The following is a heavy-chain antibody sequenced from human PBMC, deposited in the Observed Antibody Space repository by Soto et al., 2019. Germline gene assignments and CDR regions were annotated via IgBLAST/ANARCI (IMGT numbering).Heavy chain of an antibody. CDR2: ISVYNGNT. V-gene: IGHV1-18*01. CDR1: GYTFTKYG. Sequence: QVQLVQSGAEVKTPGTSVKVSCKASGYTFTKYGITWVRQAPGQGLEWMGWISVYNGNTKYGQKFRDRVTMTTDTSLATAYMEMKRLRSDDTAVYYRAKVVSQETGLYSGDYWGQGTLVTVSS. D-gene: IGHD5-18*01. CDR3: AKVVSQETGLYSGDY. J-gene: IGHJ4*02.